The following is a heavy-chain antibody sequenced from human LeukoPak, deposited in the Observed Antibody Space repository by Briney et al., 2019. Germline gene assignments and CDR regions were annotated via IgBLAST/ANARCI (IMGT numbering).Heavy chain of an antibody. J-gene: IGHJ4*02. Sequence: GGSLRLSCAASGFTFSSYGMHWVRQIPGRGLEWVAFIRYDGSNKYYADSVKGRFTISRDNSKNTLYLQMNSLRAEDTAVYYCAKDGHCSSTSCYRWGYFDYWGQGTLVTVSS. CDR3: AKDGHCSSTSCYRWGYFDY. V-gene: IGHV3-30*02. CDR2: IRYDGSNK. D-gene: IGHD2-2*02. CDR1: GFTFSSYG.